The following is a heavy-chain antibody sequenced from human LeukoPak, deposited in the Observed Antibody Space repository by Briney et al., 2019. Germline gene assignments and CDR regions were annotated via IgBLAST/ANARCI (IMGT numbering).Heavy chain of an antibody. CDR1: DGSINNYS. Sequence: SETLSLTCSVSDGSINNYSWSWVRQPAGKGLEWIGRIYTSGSTNYNPSLKSRVTLSVDTSKSHLSLSLSSVTAADTGVYFCAGARLLHPFAYWGQGSLVAVS. J-gene: IGHJ4*02. CDR3: AGARLLHPFAY. V-gene: IGHV4-4*07. CDR2: IYTSGST.